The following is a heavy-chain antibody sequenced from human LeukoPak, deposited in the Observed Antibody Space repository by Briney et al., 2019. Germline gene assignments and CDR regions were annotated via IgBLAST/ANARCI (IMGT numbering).Heavy chain of an antibody. CDR2: IYYSGST. D-gene: IGHD2-15*01. V-gene: IGHV4-31*03. Sequence: PSETLSLTCTVSGCSISSGGYYWSWIPQHPGKGLESIGYIYYSGSTYYNPSLNRRVTISVDTSKNQFSLKLSSVTAAGTAVYYCARAPGFWGLRSGGSNWFDPWGEGTLVTVSS. J-gene: IGHJ5*02. CDR1: GCSISSGGYY. CDR3: ARAPGFWGLRSGGSNWFDP.